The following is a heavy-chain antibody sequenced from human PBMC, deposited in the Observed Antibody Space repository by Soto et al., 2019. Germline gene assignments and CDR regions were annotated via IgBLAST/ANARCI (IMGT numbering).Heavy chain of an antibody. J-gene: IGHJ5*02. CDR2: IFYSGST. CDR1: GDSITRSNFY. V-gene: IGHV4-39*02. D-gene: IGHD3-22*01. Sequence: ETLSLTCTVSGDSITRSNFYWGWIRQPPGKGLEWLGSIFYSGSTFYNPALKSRVTFSVDTSKNHFSLKLSSVTAADTAVYYCARHKTTMLTVVSAFDPWGQGTRVTVSS. CDR3: ARHKTTMLTVVSAFDP.